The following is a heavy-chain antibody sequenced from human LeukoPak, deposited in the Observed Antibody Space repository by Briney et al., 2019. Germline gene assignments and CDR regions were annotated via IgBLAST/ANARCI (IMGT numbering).Heavy chain of an antibody. Sequence: SVKVSCKASGGTFSSYAISWVRQAPGQGLEWMGGIIPIFGTANYAQKFQGRVTITTDESTSTAYMELSSLRSEDTAVYYCARGMEGYYDSSGYDRPWDCWGQGTLVTVSS. CDR2: IIPIFGTA. CDR1: GGTFSSYA. D-gene: IGHD3-22*01. V-gene: IGHV1-69*05. CDR3: ARGMEGYYDSSGYDRPWDC. J-gene: IGHJ4*02.